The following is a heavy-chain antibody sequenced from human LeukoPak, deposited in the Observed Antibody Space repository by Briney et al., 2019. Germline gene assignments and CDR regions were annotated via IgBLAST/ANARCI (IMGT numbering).Heavy chain of an antibody. Sequence: GGSLRLSCAASGFTFSTYTMNWVRQAPGKGLEWVSSISSSNTYIYYADSVKGRFTISRDNAKNSLYLQMSSLRAEDTAVYYCARDWYYSIDYWGRGTLVTVSS. CDR3: ARDWYYSIDY. J-gene: IGHJ4*02. V-gene: IGHV3-21*03. D-gene: IGHD3-16*01. CDR1: GFTFSTYT. CDR2: ISSSNTYI.